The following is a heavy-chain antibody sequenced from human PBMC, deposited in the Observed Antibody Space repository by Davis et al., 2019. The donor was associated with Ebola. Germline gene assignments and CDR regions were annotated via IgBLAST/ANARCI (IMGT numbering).Heavy chain of an antibody. CDR2: ISPDGSDK. CDR1: GISFSTYG. J-gene: IGHJ6*02. CDR3: ARDEGFCFGTSCYSEGMDV. D-gene: IGHD2-2*01. Sequence: GGSLRFSFAASGISFSTYGMFWVRQAPGKVMEWVAVISPDGSDKNYADSGKGRFTISRDNSKNTLDLQMNSLRPEDTAVYYCARDEGFCFGTSCYSEGMDVWGQGTTVTVAS. V-gene: IGHV3-30*03.